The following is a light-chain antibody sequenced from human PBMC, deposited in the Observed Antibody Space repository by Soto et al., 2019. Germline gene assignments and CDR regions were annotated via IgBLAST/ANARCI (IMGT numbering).Light chain of an antibody. CDR3: AAWDDSLNGYV. CDR2: SNN. Sequence: VLTQPRSASGTPGQRVTISCSGSSSNIGSNTVNWYQQLPGTAPKLLIYSNNQRPSGVPDRFSGSKSGTSASLAISGLQSEDEADYSCAAWDDSLNGYVFGTGTKVTVL. CDR1: SSNIGSNT. V-gene: IGLV1-44*01. J-gene: IGLJ1*01.